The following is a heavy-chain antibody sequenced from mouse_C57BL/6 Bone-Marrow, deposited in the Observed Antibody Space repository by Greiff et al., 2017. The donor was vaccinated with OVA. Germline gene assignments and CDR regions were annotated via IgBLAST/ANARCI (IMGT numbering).Heavy chain of an antibody. Sequence: EVKLQQSGPGLAKPSQTLSLTCSVTGYSITSDYWNWIRKFPGNKLEYMGYISYSGSTYYNPSLKSRISITRDTSKNQYYLQLNSVTTEDTATYYCARYYYGNYGAMDYWGQGTSVTVSS. D-gene: IGHD2-1*01. V-gene: IGHV3-8*01. J-gene: IGHJ4*01. CDR2: ISYSGST. CDR3: ARYYYGNYGAMDY. CDR1: GYSITSDY.